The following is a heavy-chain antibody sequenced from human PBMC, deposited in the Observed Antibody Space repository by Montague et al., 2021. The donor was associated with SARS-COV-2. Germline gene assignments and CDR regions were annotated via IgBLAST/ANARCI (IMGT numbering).Heavy chain of an antibody. V-gene: IGHV3-30*04. D-gene: IGHD3-16*02. J-gene: IGHJ4*02. Sequence: SLRLSCAASGFTFSSYAMHWVRQAPGKGLEWVAVISYDGSNKYYADSVKGRFTISRDNSKNTLYPQMNSLRAEDTAVYYRARDNYDYVWGSYRYIYWGQGTLVTVSS. CDR3: ARDNYDYVWGSYRYIY. CDR1: GFTFSSYA. CDR2: ISYDGSNK.